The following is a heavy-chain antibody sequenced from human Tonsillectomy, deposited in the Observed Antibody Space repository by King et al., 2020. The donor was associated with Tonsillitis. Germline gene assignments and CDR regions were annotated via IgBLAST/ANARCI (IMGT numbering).Heavy chain of an antibody. J-gene: IGHJ4*02. CDR2: IDYSGST. CDR3: ARGPHYYDSSGTLLFDY. CDR1: GGSISSYY. Sequence: QLQESGPGLVKPSETLSLTCIVSGGSISSYYWSWIRQPPEKGLEWIGYIDYSGSTKYNPSLKSRVTMSVDTSKNQFSLKLSSVTAADTAVYYCARGPHYYDSSGTLLFDYWGQGTLVTVSS. V-gene: IGHV4-59*08. D-gene: IGHD3-22*01.